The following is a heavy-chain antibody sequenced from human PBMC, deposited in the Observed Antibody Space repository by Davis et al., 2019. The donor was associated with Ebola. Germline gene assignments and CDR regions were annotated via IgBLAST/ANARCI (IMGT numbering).Heavy chain of an antibody. CDR2: IFPGDSDT. V-gene: IGHV5-51*01. Sequence: GESLKISCQGFGYSFTNYWIGWVRQMPGKGLECMGIIFPGDSDTRYSPSFQGQVTISADKSISTAYLQWSSLKASDTAMYYCASASLTRYCSGGSCYSGTNWFDPWGQGTLVTVSS. J-gene: IGHJ5*02. CDR1: GYSFTNYW. D-gene: IGHD2-15*01. CDR3: ASASLTRYCSGGSCYSGTNWFDP.